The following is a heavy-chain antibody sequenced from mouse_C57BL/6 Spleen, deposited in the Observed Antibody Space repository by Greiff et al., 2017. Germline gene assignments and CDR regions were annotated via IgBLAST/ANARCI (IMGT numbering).Heavy chain of an antibody. V-gene: IGHV8-12*01. CDR3: ARWGVLPRRLDV. Sequence: QVTLKESGPGILQSSQTLSLTCSFSGFSLSTSGMGVSWIRQPSGKGLEWLAHIYWDDDKRYNPSLKSRLTISKDTSRNQVFLKITSVDTADTATYYCARWGVLPRRLDVWGTGTTVTVSS. CDR1: GFSLSTSGMG. D-gene: IGHD1-1*01. CDR2: IYWDDDK. J-gene: IGHJ1*03.